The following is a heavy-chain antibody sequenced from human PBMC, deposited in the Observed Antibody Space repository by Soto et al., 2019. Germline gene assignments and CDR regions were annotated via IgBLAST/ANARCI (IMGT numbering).Heavy chain of an antibody. CDR2: IYSGGST. CDR1: GFTVSSNY. Sequence: EVQLVESGGGLIQPGGSLRLSCAASGFTVSSNYMSWVRQAPGKGLEWVSVIYSGGSTYYADSVKGRFTISRDNSKNTLSLQMNSLRAEDTAVYYCARNYDSTAGGALDIWGQGTMVTVCS. V-gene: IGHV3-53*01. CDR3: ARNYDSTAGGALDI. D-gene: IGHD3-22*01. J-gene: IGHJ3*02.